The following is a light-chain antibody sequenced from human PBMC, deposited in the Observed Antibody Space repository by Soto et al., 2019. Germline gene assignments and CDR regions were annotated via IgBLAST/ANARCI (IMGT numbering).Light chain of an antibody. CDR1: QSVSSY. J-gene: IGKJ5*01. CDR2: DAS. V-gene: IGKV3-11*01. Sequence: EIVLTQSPATLSLSPGERATLSCRASQSVSSYLAWYQQKPGQAPRLLIYDASNRATGIPARFSGSGSGTDCTLPISSLEPEDFAVYYCQQRYNWPPITFGQGTRLEI. CDR3: QQRYNWPPIT.